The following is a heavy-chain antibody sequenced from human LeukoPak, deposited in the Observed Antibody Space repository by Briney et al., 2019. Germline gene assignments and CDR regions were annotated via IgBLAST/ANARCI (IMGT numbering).Heavy chain of an antibody. CDR2: IYYRRST. V-gene: IGHV4-39*07. Sequence: SETLSLTCTVSGGSISSSSYYWGWIRQPPGKGLEWIGRIYYRRSTYYNPSLKSRVTITVDSSKNQFSLKLSSVTAADTAEDYCTSLHEDTAMERSPPYYCGQRTLVTVSS. CDR3: TSLHEDTAMERSPPYY. J-gene: IGHJ4*02. D-gene: IGHD5-18*01. CDR1: GGSISSSSYY.